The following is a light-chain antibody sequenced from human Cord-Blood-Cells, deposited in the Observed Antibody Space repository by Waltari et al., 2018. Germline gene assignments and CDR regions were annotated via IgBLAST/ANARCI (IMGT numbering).Light chain of an antibody. CDR1: QSVLYSSNNKNY. CDR2: WAS. V-gene: IGKV4-1*01. CDR3: QQYYSTPLT. J-gene: IGKJ4*01. Sequence: DIVMTQSPDSLAVSLGERATINCKSSQSVLYSSNNKNYLAWYQQKSGQPPKLLIYWASTRDSGVPERFSGSGSGTDFTLTISSLQAEDVAVYYCQQYYSTPLTFGGGTKVEIK.